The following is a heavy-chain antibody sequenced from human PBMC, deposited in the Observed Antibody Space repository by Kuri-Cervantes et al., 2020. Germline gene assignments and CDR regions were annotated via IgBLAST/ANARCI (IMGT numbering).Heavy chain of an antibody. J-gene: IGHJ4*02. V-gene: IGHV4-59*12. D-gene: IGHD2-15*01. CDR3: ARASSCSGGSCYFRRRGYYFDY. CDR2: IYYSGST. CDR1: GGSISSYY. Sequence: SETLSLTCTVSGGSISSYYWSWIRQPPGKGLEWIGYIYYSGSTNYNSSLKSRVTMSVDTSKNQFSLKLSSVTAADTAVYYCARASSCSGGSCYFRRRGYYFDYWGQGTLVTVSS.